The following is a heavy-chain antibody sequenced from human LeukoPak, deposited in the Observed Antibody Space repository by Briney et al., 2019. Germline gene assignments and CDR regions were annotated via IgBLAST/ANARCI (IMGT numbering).Heavy chain of an antibody. CDR2: ISQDGSEI. CDR1: GFTFSRYW. CDR3: ARDYSHYMDV. V-gene: IGHV3-7*01. J-gene: IGHJ6*03. Sequence: GGSLRLSCAVSGFTFSRYWMAWVRQAPGKGLEWVANISQDGSEIHYVDSVKGRFTISRDNAENSLYLQMNSLRAEDTAVYHCARDYSHYMDVWGKGTTVTVSS.